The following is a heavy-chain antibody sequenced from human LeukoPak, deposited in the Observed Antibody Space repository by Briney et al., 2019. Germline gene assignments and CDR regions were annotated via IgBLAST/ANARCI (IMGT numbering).Heavy chain of an antibody. CDR2: ISGDGTDT. Sequence: GGSLRLSCVASGFTSGNYSMHWVRQAPGKGLEWVSRISGDGTDTHYADSVKGRFTISRDNAKNTLYLQMNSLRGEDTAVYYCARGMLSSAGYHWYYYMDVWGKGAMVTVSS. V-gene: IGHV3-74*01. CDR1: GFTSGNYS. J-gene: IGHJ6*03. CDR3: ARGMLSSAGYHWYYYMDV. D-gene: IGHD3-3*01.